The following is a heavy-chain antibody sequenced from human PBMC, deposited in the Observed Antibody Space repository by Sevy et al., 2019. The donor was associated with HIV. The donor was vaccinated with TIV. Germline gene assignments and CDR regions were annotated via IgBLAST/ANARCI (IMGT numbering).Heavy chain of an antibody. CDR1: GFTFSSYS. CDR3: AGPYCSGGSCYHDAFDI. D-gene: IGHD2-15*01. CDR2: ISSSSSTI. Sequence: GGSLRLSCAASGFTFSSYSMNWVRQAAGKGLEWVSYISSSSSTIYYADSVKGRFAISRDDAKHPLYLQVNSLRDEDTAVYYCAGPYCSGGSCYHDAFDIWGQGTMVTVSS. V-gene: IGHV3-48*02. J-gene: IGHJ3*02.